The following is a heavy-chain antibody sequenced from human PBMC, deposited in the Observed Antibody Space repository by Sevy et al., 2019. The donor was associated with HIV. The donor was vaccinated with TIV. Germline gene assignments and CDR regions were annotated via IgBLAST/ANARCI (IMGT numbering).Heavy chain of an antibody. CDR3: ATSRSGYFDSSGYYIY. Sequence: GVSLKISCQGSGYSFTSHWIGWVRHMPGKGLEWMGIIFPDDSDTRDSPSFQGQVTFSADKSINTAYLQWISLKASDTAMYYCATSRSGYFDSSGYYIYWGQGTLVTVSS. CDR1: GYSFTSHW. J-gene: IGHJ4*02. D-gene: IGHD3-22*01. CDR2: IFPDDSDT. V-gene: IGHV5-51*01.